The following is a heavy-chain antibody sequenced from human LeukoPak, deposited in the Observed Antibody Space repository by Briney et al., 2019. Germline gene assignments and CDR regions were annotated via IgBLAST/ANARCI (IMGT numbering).Heavy chain of an antibody. CDR1: GGSISSYY. V-gene: IGHV4-59*01. D-gene: IGHD3-10*01. Sequence: SETLSLTCTVSGGSISSYYWSWIRQPPGKGLEWIGYIYYSGSTNYNPSLKSRVTISVDTSKNQFSLKLSSVTAADTAVYYCASVVRGVIDYWGQGTLVTVSS. J-gene: IGHJ4*02. CDR3: ASVVRGVIDY. CDR2: IYYSGST.